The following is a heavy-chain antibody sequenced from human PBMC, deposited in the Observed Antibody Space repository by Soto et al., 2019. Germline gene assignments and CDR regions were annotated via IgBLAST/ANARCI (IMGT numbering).Heavy chain of an antibody. CDR2: ISYDGSNK. CDR1: GFTFSSYA. J-gene: IGHJ6*02. Sequence: QVQLVESGGGVVQPGRSLRLSCAASGFTFSSYAMHWVRQAPGKGLEWVAVISYDGSNKYYADSVKGRFTISRDNSKNTLYLQMNSLRAEDTAVYYCARERSIVLVPAAELYYYGMDVWGQGTTVTVSS. V-gene: IGHV3-30-3*01. CDR3: ARERSIVLVPAAELYYYGMDV. D-gene: IGHD2-2*01.